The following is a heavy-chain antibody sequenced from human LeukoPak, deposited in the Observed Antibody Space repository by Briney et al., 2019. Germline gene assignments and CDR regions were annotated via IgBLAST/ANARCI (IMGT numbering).Heavy chain of an antibody. Sequence: ASVKVSCKASGYTFTSYYIHWVRQAPGLGPEWMGVIDPSGGSTTYAQRFQGRVTMTRDTSSSTVYMELSSLRSEDTAVYYCARYYYFDYWGQGTRVTVSS. CDR1: GYTFTSYY. CDR3: ARYYYFDY. V-gene: IGHV1-46*01. J-gene: IGHJ4*02. CDR2: IDPSGGST.